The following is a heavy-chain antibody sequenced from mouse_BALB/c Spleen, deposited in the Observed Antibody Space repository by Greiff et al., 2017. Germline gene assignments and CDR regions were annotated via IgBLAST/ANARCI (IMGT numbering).Heavy chain of an antibody. CDR3: AAMITTPLDY. CDR1: GYSITSDYA. Sequence: EVQLQGSGPGLVKPSQSLSLTCTVTGYSITSDYAWNWIRQFPGNKLEWMGYISYSGSTSYNPSLKSRISITRDTSKNQFFLQLNSVTTEDTATYYCAAMITTPLDYWGQGTTLTVSS. V-gene: IGHV3-2*02. D-gene: IGHD2-4*01. J-gene: IGHJ2*01. CDR2: ISYSGST.